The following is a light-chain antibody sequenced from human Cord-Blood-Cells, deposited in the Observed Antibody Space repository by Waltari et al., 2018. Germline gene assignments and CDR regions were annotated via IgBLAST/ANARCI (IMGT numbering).Light chain of an antibody. V-gene: IGLV2-23*01. J-gene: IGLJ1*01. CDR2: EGS. CDR1: SIPVASNNL. Sequence: QSALTHPPSASGPPGQPITIPCTETSIPVASNNLVSCYQQHQGKAPKLMIQEGSKRSSGVSNRFSGSKSGNTASLTISGLQAEDEADYYCCSYAGSSTYYVFGTGTKVTVL. CDR3: CSYAGSSTYYV.